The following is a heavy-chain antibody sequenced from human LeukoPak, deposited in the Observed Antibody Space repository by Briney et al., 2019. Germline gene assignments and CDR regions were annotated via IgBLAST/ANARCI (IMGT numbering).Heavy chain of an antibody. CDR2: ISGSGDNT. V-gene: IGHV3-23*01. J-gene: IGHJ4*02. D-gene: IGHD4-17*01. CDR3: AKGRGTAVTSAANY. Sequence: GGSLRLSCAASGFTFSSYVMSWVRQAPGKGLEWVSSISGSGDNTYYADSVKDRFSISRDNSKTTVSLQMNSLRAEDTAVYYCAKGRGTAVTSAANYWGQGTPVTVSS. CDR1: GFTFSSYV.